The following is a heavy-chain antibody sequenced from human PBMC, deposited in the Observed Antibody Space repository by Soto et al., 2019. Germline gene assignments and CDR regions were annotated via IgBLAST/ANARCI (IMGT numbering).Heavy chain of an antibody. J-gene: IGHJ5*02. CDR1: GGSFSGYY. CDR3: ARPRRSLCGSGHNWFDP. Sequence: SETLSLTCAVYGGSFSGYYWSWIRQPPGKGLEWIGEINHSGSTNYNPSLKSRVTISVDTSKNQFSLKLSSVTAADTAVYYCARPRRSLCGSGHNWFDPWGQGTLVTVSS. V-gene: IGHV4-34*01. CDR2: INHSGST. D-gene: IGHD3-10*01.